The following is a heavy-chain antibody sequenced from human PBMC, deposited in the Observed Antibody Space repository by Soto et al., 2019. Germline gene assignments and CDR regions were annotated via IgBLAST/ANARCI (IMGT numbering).Heavy chain of an antibody. CDR1: GGTFSSYA. CDR3: ARPPGYISDWYYFDL. CDR2: ISPKSRGT. J-gene: IGHJ4*02. D-gene: IGHD6-19*01. Sequence: ASVKVSCKASGGTFSSYAISWVRQAPGQGFEWMGRISPKSRGTNYAQKFQGRVTMTWDTSLNTAYMELSSLMSEDTAVYYCARPPGYISDWYYFDLWGQGTLVTVYS. V-gene: IGHV1-2*02.